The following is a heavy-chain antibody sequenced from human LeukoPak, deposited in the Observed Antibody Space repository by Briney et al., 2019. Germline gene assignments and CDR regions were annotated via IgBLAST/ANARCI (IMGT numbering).Heavy chain of an antibody. CDR2: ISGSGGST. CDR3: AKVRRDILTGSFDY. CDR1: GFTFSNAW. Sequence: PGGSLRLSCAASGFTFSNAWMSWVRQAPGKGLEWVSAISGSGGSTYYADSVKGRFTISRDNSKNTLYLQMNSLRAEDTAVYYCAKVRRDILTGSFDYWGQGTLVTVSS. J-gene: IGHJ4*02. D-gene: IGHD3-9*01. V-gene: IGHV3-23*01.